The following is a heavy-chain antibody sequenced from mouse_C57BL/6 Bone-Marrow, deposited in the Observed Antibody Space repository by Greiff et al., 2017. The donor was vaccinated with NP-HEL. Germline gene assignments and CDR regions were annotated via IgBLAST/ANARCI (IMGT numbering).Heavy chain of an antibody. CDR1: GFSLTSYG. V-gene: IGHV2-2*01. Sequence: QVQLKESGPGLVQPSQRLSITCTVSGFSLTSYGVHWVRQSPGKGLEWLGVIWSGGSTDYNAAFISRLSISKDNSKSQVFFKMNSLQADDTAIYYCARDYGSSYNYAMDYWGQGTSVTVSS. D-gene: IGHD1-1*01. CDR3: ARDYGSSYNYAMDY. J-gene: IGHJ4*01. CDR2: IWSGGST.